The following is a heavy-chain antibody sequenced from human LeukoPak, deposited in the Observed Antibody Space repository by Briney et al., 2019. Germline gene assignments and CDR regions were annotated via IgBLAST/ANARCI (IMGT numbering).Heavy chain of an antibody. V-gene: IGHV4-39*01. J-gene: IGHJ4*02. Sequence: SETLSLTCTVSGGSISSSSYYWGWIRQPPGNGLEWIGSIYYSGSTYYNPSLKSRVTISVDTSKNQFSLKLSSVTAADTAVYYCARHSFGYCSSTSCYMPDYWGQGTLVTVSS. CDR3: ARHSFGYCSSTSCYMPDY. D-gene: IGHD2-2*03. CDR1: GGSISSSSYY. CDR2: IYYSGST.